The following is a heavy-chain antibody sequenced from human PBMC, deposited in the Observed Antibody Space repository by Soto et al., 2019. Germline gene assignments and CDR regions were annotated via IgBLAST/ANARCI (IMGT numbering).Heavy chain of an antibody. CDR1: GFTFSSYS. V-gene: IGHV3-21*01. CDR2: ISSSSSYI. Sequence: EVQLVESGGGLVKPGGSLRLSCAASGFTFSSYSMNWVRQAPGKGLEWVSSISSSSSYIYYADSVKGRFTISRENAKNSLYLQMNSLRAEDTAVYYCAREGVQHGSGPYYYYGMDVWGQGTTVTVSS. CDR3: AREGVQHGSGPYYYYGMDV. J-gene: IGHJ6*02. D-gene: IGHD3-10*01.